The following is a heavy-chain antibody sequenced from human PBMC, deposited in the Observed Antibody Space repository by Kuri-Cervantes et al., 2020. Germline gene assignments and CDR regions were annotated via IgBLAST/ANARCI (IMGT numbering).Heavy chain of an antibody. V-gene: IGHV3-7*01. J-gene: IGHJ3*02. CDR1: GFTFSSYG. Sequence: LSLTCAASGFTFSSYGMYWVRQAPGKGLEWVANIKQDGSEKYYVDSVKGRFTISRDNAKNSLYLQMNSLRAEDTAVYYCARAITRNDAFDIWGQGTMVTVSS. CDR3: ARAITRNDAFDI. CDR2: IKQDGSEK.